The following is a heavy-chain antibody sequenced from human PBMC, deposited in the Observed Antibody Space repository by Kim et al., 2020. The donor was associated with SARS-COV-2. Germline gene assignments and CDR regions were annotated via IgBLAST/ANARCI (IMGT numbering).Heavy chain of an antibody. CDR2: ISGDGIST. Sequence: GGSLRLSCAASGFTLSSYWMHWVRQAPGKGLVWVSRISGDGISTTYADSVKGRFTIFRDNAKNTLYLQMNSLRAEDTAVYYCARDPDSGGYSYFQHWGQGTLGTVSS. D-gene: IGHD4-17*01. J-gene: IGHJ1*01. V-gene: IGHV3-74*01. CDR1: GFTLSSYW. CDR3: ARDPDSGGYSYFQH.